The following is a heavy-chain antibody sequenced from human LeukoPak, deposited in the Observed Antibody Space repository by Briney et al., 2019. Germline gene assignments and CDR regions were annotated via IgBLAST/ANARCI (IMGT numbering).Heavy chain of an antibody. D-gene: IGHD2-21*02. CDR2: IHSSGNT. V-gene: IGHV4-4*07. CDR1: GGSISSYY. J-gene: IGHJ2*01. CDR3: ARTTAHWYFDL. Sequence: SESLSLTCTVSGGSISSYYWSWIRIRQPAGKGLEWIGRIHSSGNTNYNPSLKGRVTMSVDTSKNQFSLSLTSVTAADTAVYYCARTTAHWYFDLWGRGTLVSVSS.